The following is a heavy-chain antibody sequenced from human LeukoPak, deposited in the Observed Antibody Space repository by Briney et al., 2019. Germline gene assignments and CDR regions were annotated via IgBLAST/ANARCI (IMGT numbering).Heavy chain of an antibody. J-gene: IGHJ3*02. Sequence: ASVKVSCKASGYTFTSYYMHWVRQAPGQALEWMGIINPSGGSTSYAQKFQGRVTMTRDTSTSTVYMELSSLRSEDTAVYYCARPSRDGYNYDAFDIWGQGTMVTVSS. V-gene: IGHV1-46*01. CDR1: GYTFTSYY. CDR3: ARPSRDGYNYDAFDI. CDR2: INPSGGST. D-gene: IGHD5-24*01.